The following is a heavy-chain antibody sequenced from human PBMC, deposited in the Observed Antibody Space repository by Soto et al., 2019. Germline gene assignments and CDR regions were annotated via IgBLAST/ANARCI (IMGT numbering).Heavy chain of an antibody. V-gene: IGHV4-31*03. D-gene: IGHD4-17*01. CDR2: IYYSGST. CDR1: GGSISSGGYY. CDR3: ARLDYEDWYFDL. J-gene: IGHJ2*01. Sequence: QVQLQESGPGLVKPSQTLSLTCTFSGGSISSGGYYWSWIRQHPGKGLEWIGYIYYSGSTYYNPSLKSRVTISVDTSKNQFSLKLSSVTAADTAVYYCARLDYEDWYFDLWGRGTLVTVSS.